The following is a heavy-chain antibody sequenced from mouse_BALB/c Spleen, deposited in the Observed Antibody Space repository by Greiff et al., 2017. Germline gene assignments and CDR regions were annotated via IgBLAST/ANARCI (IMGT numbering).Heavy chain of an antibody. CDR1: GFNIKDTY. CDR2: IDPANGNT. V-gene: IGHV14-3*02. Sequence: EVKLLESGAELVKPGASVKLSCTASGFNIKDTYMHWVKQRPEQGLEWIGRIDPANGNTKYDPKFQGKATITADTSSNTAYLQLSSLTSEDTAVYYCARSLYDGYHFDYWGQGTTLTVSS. CDR3: ARSLYDGYHFDY. J-gene: IGHJ2*01. D-gene: IGHD2-3*01.